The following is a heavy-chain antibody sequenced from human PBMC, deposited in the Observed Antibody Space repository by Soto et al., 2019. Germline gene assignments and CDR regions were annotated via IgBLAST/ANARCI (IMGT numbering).Heavy chain of an antibody. CDR2: ISWNSGSI. CDR1: GFTFDDYA. J-gene: IGHJ4*02. V-gene: IGHV3-9*01. CDR3: AKPTGASYTAGFDY. Sequence: GGSLRLSCAASGFTFDDYAMNWVRQAPGEGLEWVSGISWNSGSIGYADSVKGRFTISRDNAKNSLYLQMNSLRAEDTALYYCAKPTGASYTAGFDYWPQGTLVTVSS. D-gene: IGHD1-26*01.